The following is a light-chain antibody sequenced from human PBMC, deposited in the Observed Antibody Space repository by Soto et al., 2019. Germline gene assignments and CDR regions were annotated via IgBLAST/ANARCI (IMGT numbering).Light chain of an antibody. J-gene: IGLJ1*01. CDR2: ANG. CDR1: SSNIGAGYD. Sequence: QSALTQPPQVSGAPGQRVTISCTGSSSNIGAGYDVHWYQQLPGTAPKLLIYANGNRPSGVPDRFSGSKSGTSASLAITGLQAEDEADYYCQSYDRSLSGYVLGTGTKVTVL. V-gene: IGLV1-40*01. CDR3: QSYDRSLSGYV.